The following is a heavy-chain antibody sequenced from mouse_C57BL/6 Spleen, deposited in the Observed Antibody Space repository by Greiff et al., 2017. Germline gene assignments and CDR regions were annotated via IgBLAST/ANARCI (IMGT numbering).Heavy chain of an antibody. CDR3: AREGTGEEDFDY. V-gene: IGHV1-61*01. D-gene: IGHD4-1*01. Sequence: QVQLKQPGAELVRPGSSVKLSCKASGYTFTSYWMDWVKQRPGQGLEWIGNIYPSDSETHYNQKFKDKATLTVDKSSSTAYMQLSSLTSEDSAVYYCAREGTGEEDFDYWGQGTTLTVSS. CDR2: IYPSDSET. CDR1: GYTFTSYW. J-gene: IGHJ2*01.